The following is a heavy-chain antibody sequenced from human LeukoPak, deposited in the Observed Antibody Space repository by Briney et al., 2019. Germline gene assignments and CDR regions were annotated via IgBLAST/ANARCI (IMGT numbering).Heavy chain of an antibody. Sequence: GGSLRLSCAASGFTFSSYAMSWVRHAPGKGLEWVSAISGSVGSTYYADSVTGRFTISRDNSKNTLYLQMNSLRAEDTAVYYCAKIQRYCGGDCYFPIDYWGQGTLVTVSS. J-gene: IGHJ4*02. V-gene: IGHV3-23*01. D-gene: IGHD2-21*02. CDR1: GFTFSSYA. CDR3: AKIQRYCGGDCYFPIDY. CDR2: ISGSVGST.